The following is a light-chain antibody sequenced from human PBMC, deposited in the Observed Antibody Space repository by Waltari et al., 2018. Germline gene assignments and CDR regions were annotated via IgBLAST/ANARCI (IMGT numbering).Light chain of an antibody. Sequence: QSVLTQPPSASGTPGQRVTISCSGSTSNIGANLVYWYQPLPGTAPKLLIYSDNQRPSGVPDRFSDSKSGTSASLAISGLRSEDEADYYCAAWDDRVRGRVFGGGTKLTVL. J-gene: IGLJ3*02. CDR3: AAWDDRVRGRV. CDR2: SDN. V-gene: IGLV1-47*02. CDR1: TSNIGANL.